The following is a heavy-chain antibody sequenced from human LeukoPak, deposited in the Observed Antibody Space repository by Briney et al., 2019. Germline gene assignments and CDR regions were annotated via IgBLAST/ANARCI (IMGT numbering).Heavy chain of an antibody. CDR3: ARDSLRTYYYDSSGYHYGMDV. V-gene: IGHV4-59*12. CDR1: GGSISSYY. D-gene: IGHD3-22*01. J-gene: IGHJ6*02. CDR2: IYYSGST. Sequence: SETLSLTCTVSGGSISSYYWSWIRQPPGKGLEWIGYIYYSGSTNYNPSLKSRVTISVDTSKNQFSPKLSSVTAADTAVYYCARDSLRTYYYDSSGYHYGMDVWGQGTTVTVSS.